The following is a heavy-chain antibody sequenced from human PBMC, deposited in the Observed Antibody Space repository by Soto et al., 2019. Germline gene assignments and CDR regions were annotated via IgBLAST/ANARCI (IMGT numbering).Heavy chain of an antibody. D-gene: IGHD5-12*01. CDR3: AGGPGVARNY. CDR2: IYYSGSI. V-gene: IGHV4-31*09. Sequence: PSETLSLTCTVSGGSISSGGYYWSWIRQQPGKGLEWIGYIYYSGSIYYNPSLKSRVTISVDRSKNQFSLKLSSVTAADTAVYYCAGGPGVARNYWGQGTLVTVS. J-gene: IGHJ4*02. CDR1: GGSISSGGYY.